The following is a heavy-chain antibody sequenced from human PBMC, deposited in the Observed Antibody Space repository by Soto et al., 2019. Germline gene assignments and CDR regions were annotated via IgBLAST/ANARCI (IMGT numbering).Heavy chain of an antibody. CDR1: GGTFSSYA. V-gene: IGHV1-69*12. CDR3: ARVVGATSGYFDY. J-gene: IGHJ4*02. D-gene: IGHD1-26*01. Sequence: QVQLVQSGAEVKKPGSSVKVSCKASGGTFSSYAISWVRQAPGQGLEWMGGVIPIFGTANYAQKFHGRVTITADEYTSTAYMELSSLRYEDTAVYYCARVVGATSGYFDYWGQGTLVTVSS. CDR2: VIPIFGTA.